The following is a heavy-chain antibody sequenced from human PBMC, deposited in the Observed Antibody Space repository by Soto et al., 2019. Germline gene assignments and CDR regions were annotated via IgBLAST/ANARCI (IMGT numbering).Heavy chain of an antibody. CDR3: ARGGDVNYYHGMDV. CDR2: ISAYNGKT. V-gene: IGHV1-18*01. D-gene: IGHD5-12*01. J-gene: IGHJ6*02. CDR1: GYTFTIYG. Sequence: ASVKVSCKASGYTFTIYGISWVRQAPGQGLEWMGWISAYNGKTNYAQNVQGRVTMTTDTSTRTAYMDLRSLRSDDTAVYYCARGGDVNYYHGMDVWGQGTTVTVSS.